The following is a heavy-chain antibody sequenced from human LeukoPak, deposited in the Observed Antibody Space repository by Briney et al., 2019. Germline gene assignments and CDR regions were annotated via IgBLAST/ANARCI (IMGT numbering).Heavy chain of an antibody. Sequence: GGSLRLSCAASGFTFSSYWMSWVRQAPGKGLEWVSAISGSFVGTYYADSVKGRFTISRDNAKNSLYLQMNSLRAEDTAVYYCARGRAHELHSGWYLPFDYWGQGTLVTVSS. CDR3: ARGRAHELHSGWYLPFDY. V-gene: IGHV3-23*01. D-gene: IGHD6-19*01. CDR1: GFTFSSYW. CDR2: ISGSFVGT. J-gene: IGHJ4*02.